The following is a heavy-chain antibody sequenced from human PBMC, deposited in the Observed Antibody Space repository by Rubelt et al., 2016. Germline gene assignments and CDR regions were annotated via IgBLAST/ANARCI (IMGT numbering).Heavy chain of an antibody. CDR3: TTDPRY. J-gene: IGHJ4*02. CDR2: IKGKADGWTT. Sequence: EVELVESGGGLVQPGGSLRLSCAASGLTVSSNYMSWIRQAPGKGLEWLGRIKGKADGWTTDYAPPVTGRFTVSRDDSKNMVLLQINSLKTEDTAVYYCTTDPRYWGQGTLVTVSS. V-gene: IGHV3-15*01. CDR1: GLTVSSNY.